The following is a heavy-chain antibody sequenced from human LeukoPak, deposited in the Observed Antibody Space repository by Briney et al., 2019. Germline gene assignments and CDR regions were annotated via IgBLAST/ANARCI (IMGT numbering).Heavy chain of an antibody. J-gene: IGHJ4*02. V-gene: IGHV3-7*01. CDR3: ARGHTTVSGVY. D-gene: IGHD1-1*01. Sequence: GESLKISCAASGFTFSSYWFSWVRQAPGKGLEWVANIKHDGSDKYYVDSVKGRFTISGDDAKSSLYLQMNSLRAEDTAVYYCARGHTTVSGVYWGQGTLVTVSS. CDR1: GFTFSSYW. CDR2: IKHDGSDK.